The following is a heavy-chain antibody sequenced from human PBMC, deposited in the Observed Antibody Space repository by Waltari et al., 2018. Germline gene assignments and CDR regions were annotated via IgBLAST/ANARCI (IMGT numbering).Heavy chain of an antibody. CDR3: AYTANAFDI. CDR1: GFTVGSTY. CDR2: IYSGGST. Sequence: EVQLVETGGGLIQPGGSMRLSGGDSGFTVGSTYMSWVRQAPGKGLEWVSVIYSGGSTYYADSVKGRFTISRDNSKNTLYLQMNSLRAEDTAVYYCAYTANAFDIWGQGTMVTVSS. D-gene: IGHD2-2*02. J-gene: IGHJ3*02. V-gene: IGHV3-53*02.